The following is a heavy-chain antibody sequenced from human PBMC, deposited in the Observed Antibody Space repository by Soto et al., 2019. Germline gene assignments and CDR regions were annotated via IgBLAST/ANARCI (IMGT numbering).Heavy chain of an antibody. CDR2: IFSNDEK. CDR3: ARIRVYQPPDYCFEC. Sequence: QVTLKESGPVLVKPTETLTMTCTVPWFSLSNARMGVSWIRQPPGKALEWLAHIFSNDEKSYSTSLKSRLTISKDTSKSQVVLTMANMYPVDTATYYCARIRVYQPPDYCFECWGQGTLVTVSS. J-gene: IGHJ4*02. CDR1: WFSLSNARMG. V-gene: IGHV2-26*01. D-gene: IGHD2-2*01.